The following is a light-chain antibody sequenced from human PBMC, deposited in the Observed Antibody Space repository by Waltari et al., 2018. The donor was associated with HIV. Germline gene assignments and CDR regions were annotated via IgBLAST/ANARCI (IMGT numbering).Light chain of an antibody. CDR2: SSS. CDR1: QDIGTY. J-gene: IGKJ2*01. V-gene: IGKV1-8*01. Sequence: AIHMTQSPSSLSASTGDRIVISCRASQDIGTYLAWYQHKPGKAPELLISSSSTLESGVPSRFAGSGSGTDFTLTISCLQSEDFATYYCQQYYDSPQTFGQETKLEIK. CDR3: QQYYDSPQT.